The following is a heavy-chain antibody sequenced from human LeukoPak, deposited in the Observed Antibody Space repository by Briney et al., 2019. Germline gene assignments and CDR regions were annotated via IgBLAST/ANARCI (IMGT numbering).Heavy chain of an antibody. J-gene: IGHJ3*02. CDR2: INPNGGVT. Sequence: GASVKVSCKASGYAFHIYYLHWVRQAPGQGLEWMGLINPNGGVTIYAQKFQGRVTMTRDTSISTAYMELSRLRSDDMAVYYCARAKVPSTYYYGSDYAFDIWGQGTMVTVSS. D-gene: IGHD3-10*01. CDR1: GYAFHIYY. V-gene: IGHV1-46*02. CDR3: ARAKVPSTYYYGSDYAFDI.